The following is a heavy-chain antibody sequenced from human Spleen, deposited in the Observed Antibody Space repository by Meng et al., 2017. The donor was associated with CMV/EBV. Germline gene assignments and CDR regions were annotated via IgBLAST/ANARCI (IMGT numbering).Heavy chain of an antibody. V-gene: IGHV5-51*01. CDR2: IHPGDSDT. CDR3: ARLGPTASGGYNWFDP. CDR1: GATVSTYW. D-gene: IGHD2-2*01. Sequence: GATVSTYWIGWVLRRPGKGLEWVGIIHPGDSDTRYGPSFQGQVTSSADKSISTAYLRWSSLKASDTAIYYCARLGPTASGGYNWFDPWGQGTLVTVSS. J-gene: IGHJ5*02.